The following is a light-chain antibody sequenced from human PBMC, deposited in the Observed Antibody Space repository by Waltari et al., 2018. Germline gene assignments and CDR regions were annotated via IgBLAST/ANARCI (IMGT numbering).Light chain of an antibody. Sequence: QSALTQPRSVSGSPGQSVTISCAGSSGAVGANNYASWYHHHPGKAPQVVIYDVARRPSGVPDRFTGSRSGNTASLTISGLQADDEADYYCCSYAGSYTWVFGGGTRLTVL. V-gene: IGLV2-11*01. J-gene: IGLJ3*02. CDR2: DVA. CDR1: SGAVGANNY. CDR3: CSYAGSYTWV.